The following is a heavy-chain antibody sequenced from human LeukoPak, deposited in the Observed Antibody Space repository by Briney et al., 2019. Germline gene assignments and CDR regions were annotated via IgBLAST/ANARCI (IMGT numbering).Heavy chain of an antibody. Sequence: SETLSLTCAVYGGSFSGYYWSWIRQPPGKGLEWIGEINHSGSANYNPSLKSRVTISVDTSKNQFSLKLSSVTAADTAVYYCARGQGYSYGYIAFDIWGQGTMVTVSS. J-gene: IGHJ3*02. CDR2: INHSGSA. V-gene: IGHV4-34*01. D-gene: IGHD5-18*01. CDR3: ARGQGYSYGYIAFDI. CDR1: GGSFSGYY.